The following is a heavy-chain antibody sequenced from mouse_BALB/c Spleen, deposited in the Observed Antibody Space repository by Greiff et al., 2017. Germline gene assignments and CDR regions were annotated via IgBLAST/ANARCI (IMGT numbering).Heavy chain of an antibody. Sequence: EVQLQESGGGLVQPGGSLKLSCAASGFTFSSYGMSWVRQTPDKRLELVATINSNGGSTYYPDSVKGRFTISRDNAKNTLYLQMSSLKSEDTAMYYCARDETWFAYWGQGTLVTVSA. CDR2: INSNGGST. CDR1: GFTFSSYG. J-gene: IGHJ3*01. CDR3: ARDETWFAY. V-gene: IGHV5-6-3*01.